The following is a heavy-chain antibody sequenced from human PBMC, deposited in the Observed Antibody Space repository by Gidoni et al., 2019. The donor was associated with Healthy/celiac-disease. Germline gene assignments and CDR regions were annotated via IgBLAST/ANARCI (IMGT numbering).Heavy chain of an antibody. CDR3: ARELSSGSYGY. J-gene: IGHJ4*02. CDR2: IWYDGSNK. D-gene: IGHD1-26*01. V-gene: IGHV3-33*01. Sequence: QVQLVESGGGVVQPGRSLRLSCAASGFTFSSYGMHWVRQAPGKGLEWVAVIWYDGSNKYYADSVKGRFTISRYNSKNTLYLQMNSLRAEDTAVYYCARELSSGSYGYWGQGTLVTVSS. CDR1: GFTFSSYG.